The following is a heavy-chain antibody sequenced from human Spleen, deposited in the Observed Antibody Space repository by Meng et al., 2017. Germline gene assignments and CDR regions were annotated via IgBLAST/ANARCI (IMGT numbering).Heavy chain of an antibody. J-gene: IGHJ4*02. V-gene: IGHV4-34*01. CDR3: ARDRGRAHLGVDY. CDR2: INHSGTT. D-gene: IGHD1-26*01. CDR1: GGSFSGYS. Sequence: QVQLQQWGAGLLKPSEPLSLTCAVYGGSFSGYSWSWVRQPPGKGLEWIGEINHSGTTNYNPSLKSRVTISVDTSKNQFSLKLSSVTAADTAVYYCARDRGRAHLGVDYWGRGTLVTVSS.